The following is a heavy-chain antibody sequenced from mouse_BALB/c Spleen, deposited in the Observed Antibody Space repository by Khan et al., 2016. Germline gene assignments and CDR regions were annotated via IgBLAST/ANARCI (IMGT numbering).Heavy chain of an antibody. CDR3: ARGDGYLFDY. CDR2: INTYTGEP. Sequence: QLQLVQSGPELKKPGETVKISCKASGYTFTNYGMNWVKQAPGKGLKWMGWINTYTGEPTYADDFKGRFAFSLETSASTAYLQINNLKNEDTATYFCARGDGYLFDYWGQGTTLTVSS. J-gene: IGHJ2*01. CDR1: GYTFTNYG. D-gene: IGHD2-3*01. V-gene: IGHV9-3-1*01.